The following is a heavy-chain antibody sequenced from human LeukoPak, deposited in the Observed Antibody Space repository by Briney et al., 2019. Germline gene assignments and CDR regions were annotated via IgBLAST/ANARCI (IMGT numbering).Heavy chain of an antibody. D-gene: IGHD1-26*01. Sequence: PSETLSLTCIVSGGSISSYYWSWIRQPPGKGLEWIGYIYYTGSTNYNPSLKSRVTISVDTSKNQLSLKLRSVTAADTAVYYCGRQDSGTYLNPLDIWGQGTVVTVSP. CDR2: IYYTGST. V-gene: IGHV4-59*08. CDR1: GGSISSYY. CDR3: GRQDSGTYLNPLDI. J-gene: IGHJ3*02.